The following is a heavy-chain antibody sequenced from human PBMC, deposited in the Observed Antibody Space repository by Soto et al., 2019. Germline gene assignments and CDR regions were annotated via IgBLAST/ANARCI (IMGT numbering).Heavy chain of an antibody. V-gene: IGHV4-59*01. Sequence: PSETLSLTCTVSGGSISSYYWSWIRQPPGKGLEWIGYIYYSGSTNYNPSLKSRVTISVDTSKNQSSLKLSSVTAADTAVYYCARALRYSSSSLRFDAWGQGTLVTVSS. D-gene: IGHD6-6*01. CDR3: ARALRYSSSSLRFDA. CDR2: IYYSGST. CDR1: GGSISSYY. J-gene: IGHJ5*02.